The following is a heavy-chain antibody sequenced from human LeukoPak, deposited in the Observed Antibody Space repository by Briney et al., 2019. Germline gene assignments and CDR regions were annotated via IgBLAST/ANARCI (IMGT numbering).Heavy chain of an antibody. D-gene: IGHD6-19*01. CDR1: GYTFTSYY. J-gene: IGHJ5*02. CDR2: ISAYNGNT. CDR3: ARDRSSGWYNWFDP. Sequence: ASVKVSCKESGYTFTSYYMHWVRQAPGQGLEWMGWISAYNGNTNYAQKLQGRVTMTTDTSTSTAYMELRSLRSDDTAVYYCARDRSSGWYNWFDPWGQGTLVTVSS. V-gene: IGHV1-18*04.